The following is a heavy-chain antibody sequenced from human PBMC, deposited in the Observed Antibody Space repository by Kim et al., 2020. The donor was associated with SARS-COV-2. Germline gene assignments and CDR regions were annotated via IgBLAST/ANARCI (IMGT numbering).Heavy chain of an antibody. J-gene: IGHJ6*02. CDR3: AKDIRSGVGWGDYGGMDV. CDR2: ISWDGGST. D-gene: IGHD3-16*01. V-gene: IGHV3-43*01. Sequence: GGSLRLSCAASGFTFDDYTMHWVRQAPGKGLEWVSLISWDGGSTYYADSVKGRFTISRDNSKNSLYLQMNSLRTEDTALYYCAKDIRSGVGWGDYGGMDVWGQGTTVTVSS. CDR1: GFTFDDYT.